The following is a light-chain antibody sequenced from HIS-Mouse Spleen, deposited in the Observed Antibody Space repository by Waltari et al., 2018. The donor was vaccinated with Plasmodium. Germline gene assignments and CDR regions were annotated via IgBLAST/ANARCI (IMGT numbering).Light chain of an antibody. CDR1: KLGDKY. CDR2: QDS. J-gene: IGLJ2*01. V-gene: IGLV3-1*01. CDR3: QACDSSTVV. Sequence: SYELTQPPSVSVSPGQTASITCSGDKLGDKYACWYQQKPCQAPVLVIYQDSERPSGIPELFSGSNSGNTATLTISGTQAMDEADYYCQACDSSTVVFGGGTKLTVL.